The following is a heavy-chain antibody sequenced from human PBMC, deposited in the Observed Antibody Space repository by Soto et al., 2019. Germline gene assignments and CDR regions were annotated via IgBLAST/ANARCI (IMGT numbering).Heavy chain of an antibody. V-gene: IGHV3-7*01. Sequence: EMQLVAPGGGLVQPGGSLRLSCAGSGFTFSRYWMIWVRQAPGKGLEWVANTKQDGSEKYYVDSVRGRFTISRDNAKNSLYLQMNSLRAEDTAVYYCARGYCSSSTTCYGNYFDPWGQGTLVTVSS. CDR1: GFTFSRYW. J-gene: IGHJ5*02. CDR2: TKQDGSEK. D-gene: IGHD2-2*01. CDR3: ARGYCSSSTTCYGNYFDP.